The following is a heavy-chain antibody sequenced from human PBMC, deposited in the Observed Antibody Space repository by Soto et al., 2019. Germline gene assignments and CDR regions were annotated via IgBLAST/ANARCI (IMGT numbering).Heavy chain of an antibody. CDR1: GGSISSYY. Sequence: SETLSLTCTVSGGSISSYYWSWIRQPPGKGLEWIGYIYYSGSTYYNPSLKSRVTISVDTSKNQFSLKLSSVTAADTAVYYCARDPCSGGSCYTFDYWGQGTLVTVSS. J-gene: IGHJ4*02. D-gene: IGHD2-15*01. V-gene: IGHV4-59*12. CDR2: IYYSGST. CDR3: ARDPCSGGSCYTFDY.